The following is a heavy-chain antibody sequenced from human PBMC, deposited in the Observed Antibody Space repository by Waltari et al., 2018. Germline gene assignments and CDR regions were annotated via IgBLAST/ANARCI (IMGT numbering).Heavy chain of an antibody. Sequence: QVQLVQSGTEVKKPGASVRVSCKASGYTFIDHYIHWVRQAPGQGLEWMGWMNPNSGGTNYAQKFQGRVTMTRETSTSTAYMELTRMTSDDTAIYYCARDGGFDFWGQGSLVTVSS. CDR3: ARDGGFDF. V-gene: IGHV1-2*02. D-gene: IGHD2-15*01. J-gene: IGHJ4*02. CDR2: MNPNSGGT. CDR1: GYTFIDHY.